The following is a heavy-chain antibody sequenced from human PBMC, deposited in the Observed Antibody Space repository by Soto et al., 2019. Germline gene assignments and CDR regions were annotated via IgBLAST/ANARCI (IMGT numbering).Heavy chain of an antibody. CDR3: ARARGARYFDY. J-gene: IGHJ4*02. D-gene: IGHD2-15*01. Sequence: SETLSLTCTVSGGSISSGDYYWSWIRQPPGKGLEWIGYIYYSGSTYYNPSLKSRVTISVDTSKNQFSLKLSSVTAADPAVYYCARARGARYFDYWGQGTLVTVS. CDR2: IYYSGST. CDR1: GGSISSGDYY. V-gene: IGHV4-30-4*01.